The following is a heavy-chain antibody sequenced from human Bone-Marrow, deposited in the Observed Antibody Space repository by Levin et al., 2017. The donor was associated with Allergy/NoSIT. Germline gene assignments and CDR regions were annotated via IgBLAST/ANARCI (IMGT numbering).Heavy chain of an antibody. CDR3: IKQAVAGPIDH. D-gene: IGHD6-19*01. J-gene: IGHJ4*02. CDR1: GYSFTNNW. V-gene: IGHV5-51*01. CDR2: IYLGDSDA. Sequence: GASVKVSCKLSGYSFTNNWIGWVRQMPGKALEWMGIIYLGDSDARYGPSFRGQVIISADKSMSTAFLRWSSLKASDTAMYFCIKQAVAGPIDHWGQGTLVTVSS.